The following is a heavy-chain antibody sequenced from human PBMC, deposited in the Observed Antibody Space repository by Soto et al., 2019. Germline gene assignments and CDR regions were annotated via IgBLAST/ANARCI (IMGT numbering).Heavy chain of an antibody. D-gene: IGHD2-15*01. V-gene: IGHV1-2*04. CDR2: INPNSGGT. J-gene: IGHJ3*02. Sequence: GASMKVSCKASGYTFTGYYIHCVRQAPGQGLEWMGWINPNSGGTNYAQKFQGWVTMTRDTSISTAYMELSRLRSDDTAVYYCARILPGYCSGGSCYSIDAFDIWGQGTMVT. CDR1: GYTFTGYY. CDR3: ARILPGYCSGGSCYSIDAFDI.